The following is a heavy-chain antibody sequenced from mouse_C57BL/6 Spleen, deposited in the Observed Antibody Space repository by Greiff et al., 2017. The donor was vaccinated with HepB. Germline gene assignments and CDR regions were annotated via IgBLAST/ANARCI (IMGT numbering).Heavy chain of an antibody. CDR2: ISDGGSYT. V-gene: IGHV5-4*01. CDR1: GFTFSSYA. D-gene: IGHD2-3*01. CDR3: ARDDGLAWFAY. J-gene: IGHJ3*01. Sequence: EVMLVESGGGLVKPGGSLKLSCAASGFTFSSYAMSWVRQTPEKRLEWVATISDGGSYTYYPDNVKGRFTISRDNAKNNLYLQMSHLKSEDTAMYYCARDDGLAWFAYWGQGTLVTVSA.